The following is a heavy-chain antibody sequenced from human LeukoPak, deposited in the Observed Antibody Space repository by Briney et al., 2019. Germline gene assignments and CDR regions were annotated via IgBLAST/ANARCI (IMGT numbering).Heavy chain of an antibody. D-gene: IGHD3-10*01. CDR1: GFTFCSYA. Sequence: GGSLRLSCAASGFTFCSYAMSWVRQAPGKGLEWVSAVSGSGGSTYYADSVKGRFTISRDNSKNTLYLQMNSLRAEDTAVYYCAKDPGPRDYYGSGHRKKGSERYYGMDVWGQGTTVAVSS. V-gene: IGHV3-23*01. CDR2: VSGSGGST. J-gene: IGHJ6*02. CDR3: AKDPGPRDYYGSGHRKKGSERYYGMDV.